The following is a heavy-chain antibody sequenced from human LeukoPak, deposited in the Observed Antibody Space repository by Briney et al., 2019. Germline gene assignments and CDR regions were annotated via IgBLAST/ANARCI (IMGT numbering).Heavy chain of an antibody. V-gene: IGHV3-23*01. CDR2: ISGGGSTT. J-gene: IGHJ4*02. CDR3: AKVSPDFWSGYTINYFDY. D-gene: IGHD3-3*01. Sequence: GGSLRLSCAASGFTFSNYAMTWVRQAPGKGLEWVSTISGGGSTTYYADSVKGRFTISRDNSKNTLHLQMNSLRAEDTAVYYCAKVSPDFWSGYTINYFDYWGQGALVTVSS. CDR1: GFTFSNYA.